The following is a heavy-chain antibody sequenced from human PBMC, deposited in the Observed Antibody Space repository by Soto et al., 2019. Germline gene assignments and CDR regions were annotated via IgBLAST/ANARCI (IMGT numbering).Heavy chain of an antibody. D-gene: IGHD2-15*01. J-gene: IGHJ4*02. CDR3: ARASSGRLDY. CDR1: GDSVSSNYLT. V-gene: IGHV6-1*01. Sequence: PSQILSLTCAISGDSVSSNYLTSNWIRQSPSRGLEWLGRTYYRSKWDNDYRMSVKSRITINPDTSKSQCSLQQNSVSPEDTAAYYGARASSGRLDYWGQGTRVTVSS. CDR2: TYYRSKWDN.